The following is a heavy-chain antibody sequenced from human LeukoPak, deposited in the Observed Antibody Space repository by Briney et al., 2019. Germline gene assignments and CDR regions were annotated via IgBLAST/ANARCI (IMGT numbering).Heavy chain of an antibody. D-gene: IGHD3-16*01. V-gene: IGHV4-34*01. CDR1: GGSFSGSFSDYY. CDR3: ATFRWGVGFEY. CDR2: IHHSGST. Sequence: SETLSLTCAVYGGSFSGSFSDYYRPCIRQTPGKGLEWIGEIHHSGSTNYNPSLKSRVTISVDTSKNQFSLKLNSLTAADTAVYYCATFRWGVGFEYWGQGTLATVSS. J-gene: IGHJ4*02.